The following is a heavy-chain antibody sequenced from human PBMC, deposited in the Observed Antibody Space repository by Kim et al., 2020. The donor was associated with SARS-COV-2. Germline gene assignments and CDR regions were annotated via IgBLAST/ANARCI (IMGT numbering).Heavy chain of an antibody. CDR3: TTLLRYFEWLAVKYYYYGRAV. V-gene: IGHV3-15*01. J-gene: IGHJ6*02. D-gene: IGHD3-9*01. CDR2: IKSKTDGGTT. CDR1: GVTFSNAW. Sequence: GGSLRLSCAASGVTFSNAWMSWVRQAPGKGLEWVGRIKSKTDGGTTDYAAPVKGRFTNSRDDSKNTLYLQMNSLKTDDTAVYYCTTLLRYFEWLAVKYYYYGRAVWGQGTPVTVSS.